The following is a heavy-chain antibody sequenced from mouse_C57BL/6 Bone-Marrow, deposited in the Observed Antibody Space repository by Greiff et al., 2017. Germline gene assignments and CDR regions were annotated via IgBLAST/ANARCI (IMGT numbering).Heavy chain of an antibody. D-gene: IGHD2-2*01. CDR2: FHPYNDDT. CDR3: ARGGGYEYYFDY. V-gene: IGHV1-47*01. J-gene: IGHJ2*01. CDR1: GYTFTTYP. Sequence: QVQLKESGAELVKPGASVKMSCKASGYTFTTYPIEWMKQNHGKSLEWIGNFHPYNDDTKYNEKFKGKATLTVEKSSSTVYLELSRLTSDDSAVYYCARGGGYEYYFDYWGQGTTLTVSS.